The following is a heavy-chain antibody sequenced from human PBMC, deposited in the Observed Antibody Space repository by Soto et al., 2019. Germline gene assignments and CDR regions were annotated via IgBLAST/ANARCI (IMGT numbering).Heavy chain of an antibody. CDR1: GGTLTNFINYP. CDR3: ARRNTAGFLRYFDN. CDR2: IVPNIGTV. D-gene: IGHD6-19*01. J-gene: IGHJ4*02. Sequence: QVQLVQSGAEVMQPGSSVKVSCKTSGGTLTNFINYPINWVRQSPGQGLEWMGGIVPNIGTVNSAQKFQGRVTMTADKSTGTVYMELSSLRSDDSALYYCARRNTAGFLRYFDNWGQGTLVTVSS. V-gene: IGHV1-69*06.